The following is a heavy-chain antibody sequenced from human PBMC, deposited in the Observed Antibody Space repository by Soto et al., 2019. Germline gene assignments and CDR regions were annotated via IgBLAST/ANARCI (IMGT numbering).Heavy chain of an antibody. D-gene: IGHD6-19*01. V-gene: IGHV1-69*01. J-gene: IGHJ4*02. CDR1: GGTFSSYA. Sequence: VKVSCKASGGTFSSYAISWVRQAPGQGLEWMGGIIPIFGTANYAQKFQGRVTITADESTSTAYMELSSLRSEDTAVYYCAREGTVAGTFWYFDYWGQGTLVTVSS. CDR2: IIPIFGTA. CDR3: AREGTVAGTFWYFDY.